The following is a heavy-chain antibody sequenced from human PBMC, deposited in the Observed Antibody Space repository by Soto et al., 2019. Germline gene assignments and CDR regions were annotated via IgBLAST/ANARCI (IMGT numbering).Heavy chain of an antibody. D-gene: IGHD3-10*01. J-gene: IGHJ5*02. V-gene: IGHV3-48*02. CDR1: GFTFSSYS. CDR2: ISSSSSTI. CDR3: AREGEDYYGSGSYNWFDP. Sequence: SCKASGFTFSSYSMNWVRQAPGKGLEWVSYISSSSSTIYYADSVKGRFTISRDNAKNSLYLQMNSLRDEDTAVYYCAREGEDYYGSGSYNWFDPWGQGTLVTVSS.